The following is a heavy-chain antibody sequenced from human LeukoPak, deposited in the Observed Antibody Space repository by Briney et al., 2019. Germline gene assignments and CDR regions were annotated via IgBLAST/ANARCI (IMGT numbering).Heavy chain of an antibody. V-gene: IGHV4-39*07. Sequence: SETLSLTCTVSGGSISSSSYYWGWIRQPPGKGLEWIGSIYYSGSTYYNPSLKSRVTISVDTSKNQFSLKLSSVTAADTAVYYCARGNYGSGSYYNVPIDYWGQGTLVTVSS. CDR3: ARGNYGSGSYYNVPIDY. J-gene: IGHJ4*02. CDR2: IYYSGST. CDR1: GGSISSSSYY. D-gene: IGHD3-10*01.